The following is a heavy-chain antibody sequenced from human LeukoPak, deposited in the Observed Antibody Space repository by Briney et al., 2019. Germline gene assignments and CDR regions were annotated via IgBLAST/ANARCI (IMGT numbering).Heavy chain of an antibody. D-gene: IGHD5/OR15-5a*01. Sequence: PGGSLRLSCAASGFTFSSYEMNWVRQAPGKGLEWVSYISSSGSTIYYADSVKGRFTISRDNAKNSLYLQMNSLRAEDTAVYYCARSRLPNWFDPWGQGTLVTVPS. J-gene: IGHJ5*02. V-gene: IGHV3-48*03. CDR3: ARSRLPNWFDP. CDR2: ISSSGSTI. CDR1: GFTFSSYE.